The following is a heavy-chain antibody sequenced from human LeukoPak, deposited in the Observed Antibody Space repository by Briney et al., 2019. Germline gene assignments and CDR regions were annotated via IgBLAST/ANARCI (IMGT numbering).Heavy chain of an antibody. V-gene: IGHV1-2*02. Sequence: GASVKVSCKASGYTFTGYYMHWVRQAPGRGLEWMGWINPNSGGTNYAQKFQGRVTMTRDTSISTAYMELSRLRSDDTAVYYCARGPRLLRGWFDPWGQGTLVTVSS. CDR3: ARGPRLLRGWFDP. D-gene: IGHD2/OR15-2a*01. CDR2: INPNSGGT. J-gene: IGHJ5*02. CDR1: GYTFTGYY.